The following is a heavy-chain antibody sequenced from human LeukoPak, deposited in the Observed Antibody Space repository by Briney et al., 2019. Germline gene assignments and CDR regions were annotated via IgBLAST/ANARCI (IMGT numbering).Heavy chain of an antibody. CDR3: ARMGNDGSLEY. Sequence: SGPTLVNPTQTLTLTCTLSGFSLSTSEMRVSWIRQPPGKALEWLARIDWNDYKFDSTSLKTRLTISKDTSKNQVVLTMTNMDPVDTATYYCARMGNDGSLEYWGQGTLVTVSS. D-gene: IGHD1-1*01. CDR1: GFSLSTSEMR. CDR2: IDWNDYK. J-gene: IGHJ4*02. V-gene: IGHV2-70*04.